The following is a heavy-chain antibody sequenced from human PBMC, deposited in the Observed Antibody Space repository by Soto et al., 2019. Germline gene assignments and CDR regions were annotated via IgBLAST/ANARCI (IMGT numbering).Heavy chain of an antibody. J-gene: IGHJ4*02. V-gene: IGHV3-23*01. D-gene: IGHD3-22*01. CDR3: ARDQLRPGILYSLGVLLPEYGL. CDR2: ISVSGNNT. CDR1: GFAFSTFA. Sequence: GGSLRLSCAASGFAFSTFAMTWVRQAPGKGLEWVAAISVSGNNTYYADSVKGRFTISRDNSQNSVFLQMSSLRADDTAVYYCARDQLRPGILYSLGVLLPEYGLWGQGTLVTVSS.